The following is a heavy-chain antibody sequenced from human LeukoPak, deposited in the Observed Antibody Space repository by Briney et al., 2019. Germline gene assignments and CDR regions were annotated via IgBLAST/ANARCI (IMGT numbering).Heavy chain of an antibody. Sequence: GGSLRLSCAASGFTFSGYNMNWVRQAPGNGLEWVSSISSTSSYIYYADSVKGRFTISRDNAKNSLYLQMNSLRAEDTAVFYCARATGVVVPATIFHYYYGMDLWGQGTTVTVSS. CDR1: GFTFSGYN. D-gene: IGHD2-2*01. CDR2: ISSTSSYI. V-gene: IGHV3-21*01. CDR3: ARATGVVVPATIFHYYYGMDL. J-gene: IGHJ6*02.